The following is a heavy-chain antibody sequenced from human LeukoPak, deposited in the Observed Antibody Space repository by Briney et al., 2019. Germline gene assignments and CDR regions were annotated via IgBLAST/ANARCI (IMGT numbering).Heavy chain of an antibody. CDR1: GGSISGYY. V-gene: IGHV4-59*01. D-gene: IGHD3-22*01. CDR2: IYYSGST. Sequence: SETLSLTCTVSGGSISGYYWSWIRQPPGKGLEWIGYIYYSGSTNYNPSLKSRVTISVDTSNNQFSLKLSSVTAADTAVYYCARVLEYDSSGYYLRRAFDIWGQGTMVTVSS. J-gene: IGHJ3*02. CDR3: ARVLEYDSSGYYLRRAFDI.